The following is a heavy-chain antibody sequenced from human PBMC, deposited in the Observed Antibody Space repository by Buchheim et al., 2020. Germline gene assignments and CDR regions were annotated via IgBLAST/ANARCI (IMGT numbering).Heavy chain of an antibody. CDR3: ARLQPADYRSRGPWFDP. V-gene: IGHV4-59*01. CDR2: IYYSGST. CDR1: GGSISSYY. Sequence: QVQLQESGPGLVKPSETLSLTCTVSGGSISSYYWSWIRQPPGKGLEWIGYIYYSGSTNYNPSLKSRVTISVDTSKNQFSLKLSSVTAADTAVYYCARLQPADYRSRGPWFDPWGQGTL. D-gene: IGHD4-11*01. J-gene: IGHJ5*02.